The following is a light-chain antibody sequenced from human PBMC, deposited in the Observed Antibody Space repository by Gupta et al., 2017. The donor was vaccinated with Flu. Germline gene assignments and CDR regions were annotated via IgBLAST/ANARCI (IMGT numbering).Light chain of an antibody. J-gene: IGLJ2*01. CDR1: SIRNSY. CDR2: AKN. V-gene: IGLV3-19*01. CDR3: NSRDSTDNHQAV. Sequence: SSELTQDPAVSGALGQTVRITCQGDSIRNSYASWYQQKPGQAPVLVIYAKNLRTSRTPDGFSGSSSGNTASLTITGAQAEDEADYYCNSRDSTDNHQAVFGGGTKLTVL.